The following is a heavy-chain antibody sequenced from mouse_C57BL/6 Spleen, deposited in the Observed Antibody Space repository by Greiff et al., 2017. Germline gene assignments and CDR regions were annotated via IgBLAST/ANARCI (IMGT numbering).Heavy chain of an antibody. D-gene: IGHD2-2*01. CDR3: ARRTYGYDEGDAMDY. CDR1: GYTFTSYW. Sequence: QVQLQQPGAELVMPGASVKLSCKASGYTFTSYWMPWVKQRPGQGLEWIGEIDPSDSYTNYNQKFKGKSTLTVDKSSSTAYMQLSSLPSEDSAVYYCARRTYGYDEGDAMDYWGQGTSVTVSS. V-gene: IGHV1-69*01. J-gene: IGHJ4*01. CDR2: IDPSDSYT.